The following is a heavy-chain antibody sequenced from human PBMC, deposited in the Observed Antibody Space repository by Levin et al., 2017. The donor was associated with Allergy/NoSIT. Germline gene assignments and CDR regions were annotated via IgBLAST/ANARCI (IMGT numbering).Heavy chain of an antibody. D-gene: IGHD2-15*01. J-gene: IGHJ4*02. CDR1: GFTFSSYA. V-gene: IGHV3-30-3*01. CDR3: ARDVVPGDY. CDR2: ISYDGSNK. Sequence: GGSLRLSCAASGFTFSSYAMHWVRQAPGKGLEWVAVISYDGSNKYYADSVKGRFTISRDNSKNTLYLQMNSLRAEDTAVYYCARDVVPGDYWGQGTLVTVSS.